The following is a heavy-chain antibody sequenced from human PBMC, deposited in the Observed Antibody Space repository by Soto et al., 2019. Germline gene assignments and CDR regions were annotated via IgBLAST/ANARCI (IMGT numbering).Heavy chain of an antibody. D-gene: IGHD2-8*01. CDR3: ARIEYALDV. V-gene: IGHV3-73*02. J-gene: IGHJ6*02. Sequence: EVQLVQSGGGRVQPGGSLKLSCEASGFTFSVSAIHWVRLASGKGLEWVGRIRTRKNRYVTTYAASVKGRFSLSRDDSKNTAYLQMNSQKTEDTAVYYCARIEYALDVWGQGTTVIVS. CDR2: IRTRKNRYVT. CDR1: GFTFSVSA.